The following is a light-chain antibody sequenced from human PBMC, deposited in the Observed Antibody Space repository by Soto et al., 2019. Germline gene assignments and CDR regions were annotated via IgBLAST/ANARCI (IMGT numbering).Light chain of an antibody. CDR1: QSIDSW. J-gene: IGKJ5*01. CDR2: KAS. CDR3: QQYNSYSSIT. V-gene: IGKV1-5*03. Sequence: DVQMTQSPSTLSASVGERVTITCRASQSIDSWLAWYQQKPGKAPNLLIYKASTLETGVPSRFSGSGSGTEFTLTISSLHSYDFATYYCQQYNSYSSITFGQGTRLEIK.